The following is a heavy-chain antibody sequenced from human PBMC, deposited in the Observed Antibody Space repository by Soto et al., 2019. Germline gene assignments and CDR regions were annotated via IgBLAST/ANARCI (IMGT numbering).Heavy chain of an antibody. J-gene: IGHJ4*02. D-gene: IGHD4-17*01. CDR1: GFTFDDYA. CDR3: AKGASTTVFAFNDY. CDR2: ISWNSGNL. V-gene: IGHV3-9*01. Sequence: EVQLVESGGGLVQPGRSLRLSCAASGFTFDDYAMHWVRQCPGKGLERVSSISWNSGNLGYADSVKGRFTISRDSAKNSLYLQMNSLRGEDTALYYFAKGASTTVFAFNDYWGQGTLVTVSS.